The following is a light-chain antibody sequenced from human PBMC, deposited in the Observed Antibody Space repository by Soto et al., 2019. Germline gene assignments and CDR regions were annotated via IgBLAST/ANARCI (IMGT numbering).Light chain of an antibody. CDR2: GAS. V-gene: IGKV3D-20*02. CDR1: QSVSNNY. CDR3: QQRSNWPIT. J-gene: IGKJ5*01. Sequence: EIVLTQSPGTLSLSPGERATLSCRASQSVSNNYLAWYQQKPGQAPRLLIYGASNRATGIPDRFSGSGSGTDFTLTISRLEPEDFAVYYCQQRSNWPITFGQGTRL.